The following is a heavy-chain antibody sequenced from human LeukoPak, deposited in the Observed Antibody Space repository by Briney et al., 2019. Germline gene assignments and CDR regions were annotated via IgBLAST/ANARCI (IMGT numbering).Heavy chain of an antibody. J-gene: IGHJ4*02. CDR1: GFTFKLYW. D-gene: IGHD2-15*01. CDR2: IKDDGSDT. CDR3: VRGGPSTWC. Sequence: GGSLSPSCAASGFTFKLYWMHWVRQVPGKRRVGVSRIKDDGSDTIYAASVRGGFPISRDDAKNTVYLQMNNLRAEDTAVYYCVRGGPSTWCWGQGTLVTVSS. V-gene: IGHV3-74*01.